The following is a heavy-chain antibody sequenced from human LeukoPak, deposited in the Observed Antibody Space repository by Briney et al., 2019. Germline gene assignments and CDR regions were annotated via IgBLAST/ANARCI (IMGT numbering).Heavy chain of an antibody. CDR2: IRDDGSNK. J-gene: IGHJ4*02. Sequence: GGSLRLSCAASGFTFSSYGMHWVRQAPGKGLEWLAFIRDDGSNKYYADSVKGRFTISRDNSKNTLYLKLNSLRAEDPAVYYCAKVSYGSGTYGAFDYWGQGTMVTVSS. CDR1: GFTFSSYG. V-gene: IGHV3-30*02. D-gene: IGHD3-10*01. CDR3: AKVSYGSGTYGAFDY.